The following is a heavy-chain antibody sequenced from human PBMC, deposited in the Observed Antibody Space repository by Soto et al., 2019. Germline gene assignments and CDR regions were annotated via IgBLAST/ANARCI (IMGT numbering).Heavy chain of an antibody. D-gene: IGHD2-2*03. V-gene: IGHV4-34*01. CDR1: GGSFSGYY. Sequence: SETLSLTCAVYGGSFSGYYWSWIRQPPGKGLEWIGEINHSGSTNYNPSLKSRVTISVDTSKNQFSLKLSSVTAADTALYYCAISPLDIVVVPALDVWGQGTTVTVSS. CDR3: AISPLDIVVVPALDV. CDR2: INHSGST. J-gene: IGHJ6*02.